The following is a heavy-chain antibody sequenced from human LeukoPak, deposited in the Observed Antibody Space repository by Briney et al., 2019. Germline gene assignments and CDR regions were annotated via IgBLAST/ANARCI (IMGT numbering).Heavy chain of an antibody. CDR2: ISYDGSNK. D-gene: IGHD1-26*01. Sequence: GGSLRLSCAASGFTFSGYPIHWVRQAPGKGLEWVAVISYDGSNKYYADSVKGRFTISRDSSENTLYLQMNSLRAEDTAVYYCAKALSGSYYFDFWGQGTLVTVSS. CDR3: AKALSGSYYFDF. J-gene: IGHJ4*02. CDR1: GFTFSGYP. V-gene: IGHV3-30-3*02.